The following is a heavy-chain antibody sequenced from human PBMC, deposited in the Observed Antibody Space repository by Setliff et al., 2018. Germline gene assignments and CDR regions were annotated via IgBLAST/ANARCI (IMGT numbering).Heavy chain of an antibody. D-gene: IGHD4-17*01. V-gene: IGHV4-34*01. CDR1: GGSFSGYY. CDR3: ARVNGAGFDP. J-gene: IGHJ5*02. CDR2: INHSGST. Sequence: SQTLSLTCAVYGGSFSGYYWSCIRQPPGKGLGWNGEINHSGSTNYNPSLKSRVSIAVNTSKNQFSLKLSSVTAADTAVYYCARVNGAGFDPWGQGTLVTVSS.